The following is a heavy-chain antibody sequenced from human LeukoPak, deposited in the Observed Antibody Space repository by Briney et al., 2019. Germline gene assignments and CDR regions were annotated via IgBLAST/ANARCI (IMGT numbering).Heavy chain of an antibody. D-gene: IGHD2-15*01. CDR3: ARGIDIHSGGSCFSFDY. J-gene: IGHJ4*02. Sequence: KPSQTLSLTCAVSGGSISSGGYSWSWIRQPPGKGLEWIGYIYHSGSTNYNPSLKSRVTISVDTSKNQFSLKLSSVTAADTAVYYCARGIDIHSGGSCFSFDYWGQGTLVTVSS. CDR1: GGSISSGGYS. CDR2: IYHSGST. V-gene: IGHV4-30-2*01.